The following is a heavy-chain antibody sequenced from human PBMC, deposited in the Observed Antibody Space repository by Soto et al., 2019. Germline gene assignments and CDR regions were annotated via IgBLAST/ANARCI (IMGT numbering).Heavy chain of an antibody. V-gene: IGHV3-30*03. CDR1: GFTLSSYG. CDR3: AYARAAFGESPEFDY. D-gene: IGHD3-10*01. J-gene: IGHJ4*02. Sequence: GGSLRLSCAASGFTLSSYGIHWVRQAPGKGLEWVAGISYDGSNKYYLDSVKGRFTISRDNSKNTLHLQMDTLKPEDTAVYYCAYARAAFGESPEFDYWGQGTLVTVSS. CDR2: ISYDGSNK.